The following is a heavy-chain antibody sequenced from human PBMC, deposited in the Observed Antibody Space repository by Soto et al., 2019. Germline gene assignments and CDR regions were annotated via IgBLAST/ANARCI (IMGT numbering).Heavy chain of an antibody. CDR3: ATQFRDTNRFYDAFDI. D-gene: IGHD3-22*01. V-gene: IGHV3-11*06. CDR1: GFTFNDY. CDR2: ISGSSGHI. J-gene: IGHJ3*02. Sequence: GGSLRLSCAASGFTFNDYMSWIRQAPGKGLEWVSYISGSSGHINYADSVKSRFTISRDNARNSLYLQMNRLRAEDTAVYYCATQFRDTNRFYDAFDIWGQGTMVTVSS.